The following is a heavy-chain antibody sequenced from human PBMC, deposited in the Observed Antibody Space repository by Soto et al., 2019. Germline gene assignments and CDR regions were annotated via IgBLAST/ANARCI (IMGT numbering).Heavy chain of an antibody. D-gene: IGHD1-26*01. V-gene: IGHV4-59*01. CDR3: ARLKWDLLPAGFDI. J-gene: IGHJ3*02. Sequence: SETLSLTCNVSGDSIGTYYWTWIRQPPGKGLEWIAYMYYRGSINYNPSLKSRVTISVDTSKNQFSLKLRSVPAADTAIYYCARLKWDLLPAGFDIWGQGTLV. CDR1: GDSIGTYY. CDR2: MYYRGSI.